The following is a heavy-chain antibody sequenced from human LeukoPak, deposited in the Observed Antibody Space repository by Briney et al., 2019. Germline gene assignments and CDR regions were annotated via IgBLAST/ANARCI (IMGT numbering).Heavy chain of an antibody. D-gene: IGHD4-17*01. CDR2: ISYDGSNK. CDR1: GFTFSSYA. Sequence: GGSLRLSSAASGFTFSSYAMHWVRQAPGKGLEWVAVISYDGSNKYYADSVKGRFTISRDNSKNTLYLQMNSLRAEDTAVYYCARDFFTTVTSSWFDPWGQGTLVTVSS. V-gene: IGHV3-30-3*01. CDR3: ARDFFTTVTSSWFDP. J-gene: IGHJ5*02.